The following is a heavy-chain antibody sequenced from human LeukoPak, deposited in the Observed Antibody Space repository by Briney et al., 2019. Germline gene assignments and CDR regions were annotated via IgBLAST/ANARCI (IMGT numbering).Heavy chain of an antibody. D-gene: IGHD3-10*01. CDR1: GFTFSSYA. Sequence: PGGSLRLSCAASGFTFSSYALSWVRQAPGKGLEWVSAISGSGGYTYHADSVKGRFTISRDNSKNTLYLQMNSLRAEDTAVYYCAKDTASYYYNSGSYYPSFGFDPWGQGTLVTVSS. J-gene: IGHJ5*02. V-gene: IGHV3-23*01. CDR2: ISGSGGYT. CDR3: AKDTASYYYNSGSYYPSFGFDP.